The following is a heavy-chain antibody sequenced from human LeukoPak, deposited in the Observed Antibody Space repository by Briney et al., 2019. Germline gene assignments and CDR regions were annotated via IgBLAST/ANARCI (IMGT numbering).Heavy chain of an antibody. CDR1: GFTFSTYS. J-gene: IGHJ6*02. Sequence: GGSLRLSCTASGFTFSTYSMNWVRQAPGRGLEWVSYISGSSSSSDGGAIQYADSVKGRFSISKDNSEETLYLQMNSLRVEDTAFYYCARGLGISAVRRGVTYYFYAMDVWGQGTTVTVAS. V-gene: IGHV3-48*01. D-gene: IGHD3-10*01. CDR2: ISGSSSSSDGGAI. CDR3: ARGLGISAVRRGVTYYFYAMDV.